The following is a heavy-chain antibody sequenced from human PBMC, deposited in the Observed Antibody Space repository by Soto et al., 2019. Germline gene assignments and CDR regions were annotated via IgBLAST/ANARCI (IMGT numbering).Heavy chain of an antibody. CDR1: GYKFTSFG. D-gene: IGHD3-9*01. CDR3: ARHYDILTCYFSGSDY. J-gene: IGHJ4*02. Sequence: QVQLVQSGAEVRKPGASVKVSCKASGYKFTSFGINWVRQAPGQGLEWMGWINVHNGNTEYAQNLRGRVTMTTDTSTNTANMELRSLTSDDTAVYYCARHYDILTCYFSGSDYWGQGTLVTVSS. V-gene: IGHV1-18*01. CDR2: INVHNGNT.